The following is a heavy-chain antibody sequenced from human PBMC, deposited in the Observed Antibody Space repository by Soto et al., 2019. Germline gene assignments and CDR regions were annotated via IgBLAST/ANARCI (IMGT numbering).Heavy chain of an antibody. J-gene: IGHJ5*01. Sequence: GAXVKVSCKASGYTFTSYAMHWVRQAPGQRLEWMGWINAGNGNTKYSQKFQGRVTITRDTSASTAYMELSSLRSEDTAVYYCACCLAVAVGHNWFDSWGQGTLVTVSS. V-gene: IGHV1-3*01. CDR2: INAGNGNT. CDR1: GYTFTSYA. D-gene: IGHD6-19*01. CDR3: ACCLAVAVGHNWFDS.